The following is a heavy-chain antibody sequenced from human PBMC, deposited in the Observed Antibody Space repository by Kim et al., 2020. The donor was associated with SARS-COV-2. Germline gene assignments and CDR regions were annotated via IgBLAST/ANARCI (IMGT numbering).Heavy chain of an antibody. D-gene: IGHD2-21*02. V-gene: IGHV3-66*01. J-gene: IGHJ6*02. Sequence: GGSLRLSCAASGFTVSSNYMSWVRQAPGKGLEWVAFIYSGGSTYYADSVKGRFTISRDNSKNTLYLQMNSLRAEDTAVYYCARGRRRPTSCGGDCYRYYYYYGMDVWGQGTKVTVSS. CDR3: ARGRRRPTSCGGDCYRYYYYYGMDV. CDR1: GFTVSSNY. CDR2: IYSGGST.